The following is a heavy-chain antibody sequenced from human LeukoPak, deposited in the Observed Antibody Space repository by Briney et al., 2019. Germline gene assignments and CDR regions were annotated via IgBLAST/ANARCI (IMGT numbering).Heavy chain of an antibody. CDR3: ARELNYYDSSGYYSPPLGAFDI. V-gene: IGHV3-30*02. CDR2: IHYDGNNK. J-gene: IGHJ3*02. Sequence: GGSLRLSCAASGFSFSSSAMHWVRQAPGKGLDWVAFIHYDGNNKYYADSVKGRFTISRDNSKNTVYLQMNSLRAEDTAVYYCARELNYYDSSGYYSPPLGAFDIWGQGTMVTVSS. D-gene: IGHD3-22*01. CDR1: GFSFSSSA.